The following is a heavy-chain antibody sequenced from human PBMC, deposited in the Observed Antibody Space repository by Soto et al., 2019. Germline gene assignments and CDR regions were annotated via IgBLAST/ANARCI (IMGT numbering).Heavy chain of an antibody. J-gene: IGHJ4*02. CDR2: IYYSGST. D-gene: IGHD2-2*02. CDR1: GGSISSSSYY. Sequence: SETLSLTCTVSGGSISSSSYYWGWIRQPPGKGLEWIGSIYYSGSTYYNPSLKSRVTISVDTSKNQFSLKLSSVTAADTAVYYCATSSPGVPAAIQGVFDYWGQGTLVTVSS. CDR3: ATSSPGVPAAIQGVFDY. V-gene: IGHV4-39*01.